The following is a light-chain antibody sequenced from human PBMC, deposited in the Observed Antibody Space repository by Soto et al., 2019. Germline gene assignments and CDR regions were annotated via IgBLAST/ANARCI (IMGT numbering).Light chain of an antibody. V-gene: IGLV1-47*01. J-gene: IGLJ3*02. CDR3: VAWDDDLSARV. CDR2: MNN. CDR1: RSNIGSSI. Sequence: QAVVTQPPSLSGTPGQTVTISCLGSRSNIGSSIVHWYQQLPGTAPKHLIYMNNQRPAGVPDRFSGSKSGTSASLVISALRSEDEADYYCVAWDDDLSARVFGGGTKLTVL.